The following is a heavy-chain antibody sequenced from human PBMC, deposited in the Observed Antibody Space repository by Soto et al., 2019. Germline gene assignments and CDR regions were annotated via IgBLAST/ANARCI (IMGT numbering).Heavy chain of an antibody. CDR3: ASLPLYGSGFDC. D-gene: IGHD3-10*01. CDR2: ISWNGASI. CDR1: GFPFDDYA. V-gene: IGHV3-9*01. Sequence: EVQLVESGGGLVQPGMSLRLSCAASGFPFDDYAIHWVRQAPGMGLEWVAGISWNGASIGYADSVKGRFTIPRDNAKNSLHLQMNSLRSEDTALYYCASLPLYGSGFDCWGQGTLVTVSS. J-gene: IGHJ4*02.